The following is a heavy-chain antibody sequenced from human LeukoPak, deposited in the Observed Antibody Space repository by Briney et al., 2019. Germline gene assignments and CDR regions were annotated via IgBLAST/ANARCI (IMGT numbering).Heavy chain of an antibody. CDR1: GGSFSGYY. CDR2: LNHSGST. V-gene: IGHV4-34*01. CDR3: ARGKGASGYSYGIDY. D-gene: IGHD5-18*01. J-gene: IGHJ4*02. Sequence: SETLSLTCAVYGGSFSGYYWSWIRQPPGRGLEWMGELNHSGSTNYTPSLQSRVTISVDTSKNQFSLKLSSVAAADTAVYYCARGKGASGYSYGIDYWGQGTLVTVSS.